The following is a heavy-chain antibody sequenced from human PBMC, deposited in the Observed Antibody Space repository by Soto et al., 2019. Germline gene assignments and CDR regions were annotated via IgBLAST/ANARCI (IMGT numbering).Heavy chain of an antibody. Sequence: VASVKVSCKASGYTFTSYGISWVRQAPGQGLEWMGWISAYNGNTNYAQKLQGRVTMTTDTSTSTAYMELRSLRSDDTAVYYCARDCYGDYERCYYYYMDVWGKGTTVTVSS. CDR3: ARDCYGDYERCYYYYMDV. CDR1: GYTFTSYG. D-gene: IGHD4-17*01. V-gene: IGHV1-18*01. CDR2: ISAYNGNT. J-gene: IGHJ6*03.